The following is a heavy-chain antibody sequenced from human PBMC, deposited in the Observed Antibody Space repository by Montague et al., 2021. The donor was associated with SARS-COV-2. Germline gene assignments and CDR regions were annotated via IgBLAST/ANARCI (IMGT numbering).Heavy chain of an antibody. V-gene: IGHV4-59*01. D-gene: IGHD5-12*01. CDR2: IYYNTGNT. J-gene: IGHJ4*02. CDR1: GGSISDYY. Sequence: SETLSLTCSVSGGSISDYYWNWIRQPPGKGLEWIGYIYYNTGNTXYNPSLQSRVTISLDTSKNQFSLNLRSVTAADTALYFCARGTGYDYYFDCWGLGTLGTVSS. CDR3: ARGTGYDYYFDC.